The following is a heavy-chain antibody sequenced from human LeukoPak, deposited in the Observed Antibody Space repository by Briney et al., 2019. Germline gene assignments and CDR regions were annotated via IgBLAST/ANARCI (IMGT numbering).Heavy chain of an antibody. D-gene: IGHD6-19*01. V-gene: IGHV4-39*07. CDR3: ARGTVAGTVRGYYFDY. Sequence: PSETLSLTCTVSGGSISSSSYYWGWIRQPPGKGLEWIGSIYYSGSTYYNPSLKSRVTISVDTSKNQFSLKLSSVTAADTAVYYCARGTVAGTVRGYYFDYWGQGTLVTVSS. CDR2: IYYSGST. J-gene: IGHJ4*02. CDR1: GGSISSSSYY.